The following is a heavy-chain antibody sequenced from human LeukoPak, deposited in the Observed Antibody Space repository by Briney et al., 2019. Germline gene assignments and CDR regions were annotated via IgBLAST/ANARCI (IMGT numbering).Heavy chain of an antibody. Sequence: SETLSLTCTVSGGSISSSSYYWAWIRQPPGKGLEWIGSIYYSGTTFYNPSLKSRVTISVDTSKNQFSLKLSSVTAADTAVYYCARDYYGSGSSDDYWGQGTLVTVSS. V-gene: IGHV4-39*07. CDR3: ARDYYGSGSSDDY. CDR2: IYYSGTT. D-gene: IGHD3-10*01. CDR1: GGSISSSSYY. J-gene: IGHJ4*02.